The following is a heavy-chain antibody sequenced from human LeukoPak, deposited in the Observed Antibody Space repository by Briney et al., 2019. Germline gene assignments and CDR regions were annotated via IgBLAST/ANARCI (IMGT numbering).Heavy chain of an antibody. D-gene: IGHD4/OR15-4a*01. CDR1: GFTFSTYW. CDR3: VREVDYGGYFFDY. Sequence: GGSLRLSCAASGFTFSTYWMSWVRQAPGKGLEWVANIKQDGSQKYYVDSVKGRFTISRDNAKNSLYLQMNSLRVEDTAVYYCVREVDYGGYFFDYWGQGTLVTVSS. J-gene: IGHJ4*02. CDR2: IKQDGSQK. V-gene: IGHV3-7*01.